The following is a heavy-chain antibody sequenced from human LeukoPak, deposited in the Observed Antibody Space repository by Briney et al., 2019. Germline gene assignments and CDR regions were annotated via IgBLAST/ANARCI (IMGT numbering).Heavy chain of an antibody. CDR2: INHSGST. Sequence: SETLSLTCAVYGGSFSGYYWSWIRQPPGKGLEWIGEINHSGSTNYNPSLKSRVTISVDTSKNQFSLKLSSVTAADTAVYYCARTAARRFDYWGQGTLVTVSS. CDR1: GGSFSGYY. J-gene: IGHJ4*02. CDR3: ARTAARRFDY. D-gene: IGHD6-6*01. V-gene: IGHV4-34*01.